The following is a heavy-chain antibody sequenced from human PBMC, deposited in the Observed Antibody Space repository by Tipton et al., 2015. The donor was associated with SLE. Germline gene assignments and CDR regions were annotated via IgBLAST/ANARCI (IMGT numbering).Heavy chain of an antibody. Sequence: TLSLTCTVSGDSISSSSYFWGWIRQPPGKGLQWIGTIYSSGSTYYNPSLKSRVTISVDTSKNQFSLKLSSVTAADTAVYYCASPLPYDYGNSVYFDQWGQGTLVTVSS. CDR2: IYSSGST. J-gene: IGHJ4*02. CDR3: ASPLPYDYGNSVYFDQ. CDR1: GDSISSSSYF. V-gene: IGHV4-39*07. D-gene: IGHD4-11*01.